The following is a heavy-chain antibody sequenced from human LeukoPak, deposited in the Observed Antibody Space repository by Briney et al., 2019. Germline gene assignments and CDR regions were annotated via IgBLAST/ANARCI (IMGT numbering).Heavy chain of an antibody. V-gene: IGHV3-30*02. D-gene: IGHD3-22*01. CDR3: ARDSGDSSGYYPGY. CDR2: IRYDGSYK. Sequence: GGSLRLSCAASGFTFSGYGMHWVRQAPGKGLEWVAFIRYDGSYKYYADSVKGRFTISRDNSKNTVYLQMNSLRVEDTAVYYCARDSGDSSGYYPGYWGQGTLVTVSS. CDR1: GFTFSGYG. J-gene: IGHJ4*02.